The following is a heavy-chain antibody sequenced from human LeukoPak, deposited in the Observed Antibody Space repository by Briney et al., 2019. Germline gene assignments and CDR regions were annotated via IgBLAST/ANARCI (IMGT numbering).Heavy chain of an antibody. V-gene: IGHV3-33*01. CDR3: ARGKYYFDY. CDR2: IWYDGSNK. J-gene: IGHJ4*02. Sequence: PGGSLRLSCAASGFTFSSYGMHWVRQAPGKGLEWVAVIWYDGSNKYYVDSVQGRFTISRDNSKNTLYLQMSSLRAEDTAVYYCARGKYYFDYWGQGTLVTVSS. CDR1: GFTFSSYG.